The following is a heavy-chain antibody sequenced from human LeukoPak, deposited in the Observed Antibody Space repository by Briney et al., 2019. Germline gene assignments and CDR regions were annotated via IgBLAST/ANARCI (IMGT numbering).Heavy chain of an antibody. J-gene: IGHJ3*02. CDR3: ASPRGYYDSSGYYYMNAFDI. D-gene: IGHD3-22*01. CDR2: MNPNSGNT. Sequence: ASVKVSCKASGYTFTSYDINWVRQATGQGLEWMGWMNPNSGNTSYAQKFQGRVTMTRNTSISTAYMELSSLRSEDTAVYYCASPRGYYDSSGYYYMNAFDIWGQGTMVTVSS. CDR1: GYTFTSYD. V-gene: IGHV1-8*01.